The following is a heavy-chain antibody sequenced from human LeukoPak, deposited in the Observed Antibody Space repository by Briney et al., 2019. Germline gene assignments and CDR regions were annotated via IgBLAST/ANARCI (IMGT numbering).Heavy chain of an antibody. CDR1: GFTFSSYS. CDR3: ARDGGPYWRTLNFFDY. CDR2: ISSSSSYI. D-gene: IGHD3-16*01. V-gene: IGHV3-21*01. Sequence: GGSLRLSCAASGFTFSSYSMNWVRQAPGKGLEWVSSISSSSSYIYYADSVKGRFTISRDNAKNSLYLQMNSLRAEDTAVYYCARDGGPYWRTLNFFDYWGQGTLVTVSS. J-gene: IGHJ4*02.